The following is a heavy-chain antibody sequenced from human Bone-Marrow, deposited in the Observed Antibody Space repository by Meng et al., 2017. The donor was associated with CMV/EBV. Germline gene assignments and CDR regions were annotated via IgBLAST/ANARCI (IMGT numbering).Heavy chain of an antibody. D-gene: IGHD3-10*01. Sequence: ASVKVSCKASGYTFTTYGISWVRQAPGQGLEWVGWVSVYNGNTEYAQKLQGRVTMTTDTSTTTAYMELSSLRSEDTAVYYCARDGIRGVITRPLHVGYYYYGMDVWGQGTTVTVSS. CDR2: VSVYNGNT. J-gene: IGHJ6*02. V-gene: IGHV1-18*01. CDR1: GYTFTTYG. CDR3: ARDGIRGVITRPLHVGYYYYGMDV.